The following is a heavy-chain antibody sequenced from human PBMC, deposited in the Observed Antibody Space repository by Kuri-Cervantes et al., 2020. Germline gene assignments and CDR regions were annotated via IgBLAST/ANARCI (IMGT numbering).Heavy chain of an antibody. CDR3: AKDRVAVAGAGIDY. CDR2: ISSSGSTI. J-gene: IGHJ4*02. CDR1: GFTFSSYS. D-gene: IGHD6-19*01. Sequence: GGSLRLSCAASGFTFSSYSMNWVRQAPGKGLEWVSYISSSGSTIYYADSVKGRFTISRDNAKNSLYLQMNSLRAEDTALYYCAKDRVAVAGAGIDYWGQGTLVTVSS. V-gene: IGHV3-48*01.